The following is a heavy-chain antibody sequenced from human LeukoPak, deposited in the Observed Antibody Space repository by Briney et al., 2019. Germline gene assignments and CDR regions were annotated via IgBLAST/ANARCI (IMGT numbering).Heavy chain of an antibody. D-gene: IGHD4-17*01. CDR2: ISYDESNK. V-gene: IGHV3-30-3*01. CDR1: GFTFSSYA. J-gene: IGHJ4*02. CDR3: ARETGSAVGSTDFDY. Sequence: GGSLRLSCAASGFTFSSYAMHWVRQAPGKGLEWAAGISYDESNKYYADSVKGRFTISRDNSKNTMYLQMNSLRTEDTAVYYCARETGSAVGSTDFDYWGQGTLVTVSS.